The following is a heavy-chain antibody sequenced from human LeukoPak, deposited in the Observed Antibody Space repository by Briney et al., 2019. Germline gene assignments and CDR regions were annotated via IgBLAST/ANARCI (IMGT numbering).Heavy chain of an antibody. CDR2: ISSGSATN. J-gene: IGHJ6*02. D-gene: IGHD6-13*01. CDR1: GFTFSSYT. CDR3: ARDLAAPRNYFYYYAMDV. V-gene: IGHV3-48*01. Sequence: PGGSLRLSCAASGFTFSSYTMNWVRQAPGKGLEWVSYISSGSATNYYADSVRGRFTVSRDNAKHSLYLQLNSLRAEDTALYYCARDLAAPRNYFYYYAMDVWGQGTNVAVSS.